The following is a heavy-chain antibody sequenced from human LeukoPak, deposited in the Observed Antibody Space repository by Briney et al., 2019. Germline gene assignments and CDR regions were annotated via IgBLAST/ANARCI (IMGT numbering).Heavy chain of an antibody. V-gene: IGHV1-8*01. Sequence: GASAKVSCKASGYTFTSYDINWVRQATGQGLEWMGWMNPNSGNTGYAQKFQGRVTMTRNTSISTAYMELSSLRSEDTAVYYCARVKSCSSTSCYTIYYYYYGMDVWGQGTTVTVSS. CDR1: GYTFTSYD. CDR3: ARVKSCSSTSCYTIYYYYYGMDV. CDR2: MNPNSGNT. D-gene: IGHD2-2*02. J-gene: IGHJ6*02.